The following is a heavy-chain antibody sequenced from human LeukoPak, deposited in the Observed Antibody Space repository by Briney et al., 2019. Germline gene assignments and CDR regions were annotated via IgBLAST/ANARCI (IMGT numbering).Heavy chain of an antibody. V-gene: IGHV1-8*03. CDR3: AIYSSGDYFDY. CDR1: GYTLTSYD. D-gene: IGHD6-25*01. Sequence: GSSVKVSCKASGYTLTSYDINWVRQATGQGLEWMGWMNPNSGNTGYAQKFQGRVTITRNTSISTAYMELSSLRSEDTAVYYCAIYSSGDYFDYWGQGTLVTVSS. J-gene: IGHJ4*02. CDR2: MNPNSGNT.